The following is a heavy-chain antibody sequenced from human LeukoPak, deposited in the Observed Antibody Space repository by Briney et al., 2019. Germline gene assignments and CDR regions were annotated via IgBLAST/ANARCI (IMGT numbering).Heavy chain of an antibody. CDR2: IYYSGST. CDR1: GGSISSGGYY. V-gene: IGHV4-31*03. CDR3: ARDRGVDPAFDY. D-gene: IGHD5-24*01. Sequence: SETLSLTCTVSGGSISSGGYYWSWIRQHPGKGLERIGYIYYSGSTYYNPSLKSRVTISVDTSKNQFSLKLSYVTAADTAVYYCARDRGVDPAFDYWGQGTLVTVSS. J-gene: IGHJ4*02.